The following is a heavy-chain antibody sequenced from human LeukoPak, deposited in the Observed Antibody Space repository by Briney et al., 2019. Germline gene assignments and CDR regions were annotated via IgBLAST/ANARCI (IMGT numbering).Heavy chain of an antibody. J-gene: IGHJ4*02. D-gene: IGHD4-23*01. Sequence: PGGSLRLSCAASGFTFSSYSMNWVRQAPGEGLEWVSSISSSSSYIYYADSVKGRLTISRDNAKNSLYLQMNSLRAEDTAVYYCARDRGVTTLGNWGQGTLVTVSS. CDR1: GFTFSSYS. CDR2: ISSSSSYI. CDR3: ARDRGVTTLGN. V-gene: IGHV3-21*01.